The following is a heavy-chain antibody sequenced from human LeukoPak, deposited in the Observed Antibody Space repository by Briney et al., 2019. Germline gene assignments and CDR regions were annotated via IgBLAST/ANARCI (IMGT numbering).Heavy chain of an antibody. V-gene: IGHV3-23*01. D-gene: IGHD3-10*01. J-gene: IGHJ4*02. CDR3: ALYYYGSGSYFPHYFDY. CDR1: GLTFSRFA. Sequence: QTGGSLRLSCAASGLTFSRFAMSWVRQAPGKGLEWVSAISGSGGGAYYADSVKGRFTVSRDNSKNTLYLQMNTLRAEDTAVYYCALYYYGSGSYFPHYFDYWGQGTLVTVSS. CDR2: ISGSGGGA.